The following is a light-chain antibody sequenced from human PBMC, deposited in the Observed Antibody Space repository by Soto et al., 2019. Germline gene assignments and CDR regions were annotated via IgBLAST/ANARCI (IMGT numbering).Light chain of an antibody. CDR2: DND. J-gene: IGLJ3*02. CDR1: SSNVGNNY. Sequence: QSVLTQPPSVSAAPGQKVTISCSGSSSNVGNNYVSWYQQLPGTAPKLLIYDNDKRPSGIPDRFSGSKSGTSATLGITGLQTGDEADYYCTTRDSSLSALVFGGGTKLTVL. CDR3: TTRDSSLSALV. V-gene: IGLV1-51*01.